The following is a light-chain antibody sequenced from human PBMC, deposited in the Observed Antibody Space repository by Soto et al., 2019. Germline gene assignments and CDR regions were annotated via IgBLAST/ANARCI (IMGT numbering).Light chain of an antibody. CDR3: QQNDTYSVT. V-gene: IGKV1-5*03. CDR2: EAS. Sequence: DIQMTQSPSMVSASVGDRVTITCRAGQSIRSWLAWYQVKPGKAPKLLIYEASTLDSGVPSRFSGSGSGTDFTLTISDLQPDDFATYYCQQNDTYSVTFGPGTKVEIK. CDR1: QSIRSW. J-gene: IGKJ3*01.